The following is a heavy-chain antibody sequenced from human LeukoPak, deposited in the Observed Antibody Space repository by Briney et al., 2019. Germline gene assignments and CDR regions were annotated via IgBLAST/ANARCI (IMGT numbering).Heavy chain of an antibody. Sequence: LGESLKISCKGAAYKFSNYWIAWVRQGPGEDLEWMGIIYPDDSDTRYSPSFQGQVTISADKSISTAYLQWTSLKASDTAIYYCARRDTTYFDYWGQGSLVTVSS. CDR1: AYKFSNYW. J-gene: IGHJ4*02. D-gene: IGHD1-1*01. CDR2: IYPDDSDT. CDR3: ARRDTTYFDY. V-gene: IGHV5-51*01.